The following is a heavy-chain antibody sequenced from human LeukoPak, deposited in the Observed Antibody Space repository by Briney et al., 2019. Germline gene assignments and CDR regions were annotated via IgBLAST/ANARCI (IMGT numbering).Heavy chain of an antibody. Sequence: PSETLSLTCAVSGYSISSGYYWGWIRQPPGKGLEWIGRIYTSGSTNYNPSLKSRVTISVDTSKNQFSLKLSSVTAADTAVYYCARENILTGCFDYWGQGTLVTVSS. J-gene: IGHJ4*02. D-gene: IGHD3-9*01. CDR3: ARENILTGCFDY. V-gene: IGHV4-38-2*02. CDR1: GYSISSGYY. CDR2: IYTSGST.